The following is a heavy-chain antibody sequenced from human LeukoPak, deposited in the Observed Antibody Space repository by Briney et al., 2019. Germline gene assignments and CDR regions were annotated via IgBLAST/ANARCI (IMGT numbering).Heavy chain of an antibody. D-gene: IGHD2-2*02. Sequence: SETLSLTCAVYGGSFSGYYWSWIRQPPGKGLEWIGEINHSGSTNYNPSLKSLVTISVDTSKNQFSLKLSSVTAADTAVYYCARGSPSVGYCSSTSCYTIGFWFDPWGQGTLVTVSS. CDR1: GGSFSGYY. CDR3: ARGSPSVGYCSSTSCYTIGFWFDP. J-gene: IGHJ5*02. V-gene: IGHV4-34*01. CDR2: INHSGST.